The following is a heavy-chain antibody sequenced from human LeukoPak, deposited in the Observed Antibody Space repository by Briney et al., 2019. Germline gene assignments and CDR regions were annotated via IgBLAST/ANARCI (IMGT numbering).Heavy chain of an antibody. D-gene: IGHD3-16*01. V-gene: IGHV3-23*01. CDR3: AKGSGHDYVWGSYYYFDY. J-gene: IGHJ4*02. Sequence: GGSLRLSCAASGFTFSSYAMSWVRQAPGQGLEWVSAISGSGGSTYYADSVKGRFTISRDNSKNTLYLQMNSLRAEDTAVYYCAKGSGHDYVWGSYYYFDYWGQGTLVTVSS. CDR2: ISGSGGST. CDR1: GFTFSSYA.